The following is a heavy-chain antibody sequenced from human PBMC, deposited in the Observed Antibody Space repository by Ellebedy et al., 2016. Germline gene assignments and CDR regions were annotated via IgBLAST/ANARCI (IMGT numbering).Heavy chain of an antibody. CDR2: INHSGST. Sequence: SETLSLXXAVYGGSFSGYYWSWIRQPPGKGLEWIGEINHSGSTNYNPSLKSRVTISVDTSKNQFSLKLSSVTAADTAVYYCARGLGGVVPAAKGGWFNPWGQGTLVTVSS. J-gene: IGHJ5*02. D-gene: IGHD2-2*01. CDR3: ARGLGGVVPAAKGGWFNP. V-gene: IGHV4-34*01. CDR1: GGSFSGYY.